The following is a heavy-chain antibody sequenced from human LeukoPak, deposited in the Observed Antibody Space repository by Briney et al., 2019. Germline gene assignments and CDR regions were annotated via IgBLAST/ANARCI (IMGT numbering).Heavy chain of an antibody. CDR2: ISSSGTTI. CDR3: ARRTVNRVWYFDL. V-gene: IGHV3-11*01. Sequence: GGSLRLSCAASGFTFSDYYMSWIRQAPGKGLEWVSYISSSGTTIYYADSVKGRFTISRDNAKNSLYLQMNSLRAEDTAVYYCARRTVNRVWYFDLWGRGTLVTVSS. CDR1: GFTFSDYY. D-gene: IGHD4-17*01. J-gene: IGHJ2*01.